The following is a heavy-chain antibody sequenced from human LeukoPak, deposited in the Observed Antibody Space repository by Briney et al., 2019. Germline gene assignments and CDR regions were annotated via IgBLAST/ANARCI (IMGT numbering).Heavy chain of an antibody. J-gene: IGHJ4*02. D-gene: IGHD2-15*01. CDR2: INYSGST. CDR1: GGSISSYY. Sequence: SETLSLTCTVSGGSISSYYRSWIRQPPGKGLEWIGYINYSGSTNYNPSLKSRVTISVDTSKNQFSLKLSSVTAADTAVYYCARDLGSGGSWGQGTLVTVSS. CDR3: ARDLGSGGS. V-gene: IGHV4-59*01.